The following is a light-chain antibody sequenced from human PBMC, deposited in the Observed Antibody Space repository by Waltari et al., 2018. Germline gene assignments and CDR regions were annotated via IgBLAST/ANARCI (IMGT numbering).Light chain of an antibody. Sequence: DIQMTQSPSSLSASVGDRVTITCRASQVISNYLAWYQQKPGKGPKLLIYAASTLQSGVPSRFSGSVAGTDFTLTISSLQPEDVATYYCQKYDSVPLTFGQGTRLEIK. CDR1: QVISNY. V-gene: IGKV1-27*01. CDR3: QKYDSVPLT. J-gene: IGKJ5*01. CDR2: AAS.